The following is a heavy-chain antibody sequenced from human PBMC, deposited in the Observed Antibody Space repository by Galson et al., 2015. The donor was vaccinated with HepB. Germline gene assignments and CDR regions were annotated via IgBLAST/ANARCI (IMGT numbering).Heavy chain of an antibody. CDR3: AKGSGYCSGGSCLNWFDP. V-gene: IGHV3-23*01. CDR2: ISYSGGTT. CDR1: GFSFNSYA. Sequence: SLRLSCAASGFSFNSYAISWVRQAPGKGLEWISFISYSGGTTYYADSVKGRFTISRDNSMNTLYLQMNRLRAEDTAIYYCAKGSGYCSGGSCLNWFDPWGQGTLVTVSS. J-gene: IGHJ5*02. D-gene: IGHD2-15*01.